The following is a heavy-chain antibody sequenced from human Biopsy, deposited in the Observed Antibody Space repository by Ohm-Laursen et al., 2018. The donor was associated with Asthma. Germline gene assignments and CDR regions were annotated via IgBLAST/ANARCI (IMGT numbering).Heavy chain of an antibody. CDR1: GGTFNTYV. D-gene: IGHD2-2*01. CDR3: ARKAGSCISRTCYSLDF. Sequence: SSVKVSCKSLGGTFNTYVIGWVRRAPGQGLEWMGGVNSVFGTTTYPQKFQDRVTITADDSTSTVYMELSSLRSEDTAVYYCARKAGSCISRTCYSLDFWGQGTLVTVSS. CDR2: VNSVFGTT. J-gene: IGHJ4*02. V-gene: IGHV1-69*01.